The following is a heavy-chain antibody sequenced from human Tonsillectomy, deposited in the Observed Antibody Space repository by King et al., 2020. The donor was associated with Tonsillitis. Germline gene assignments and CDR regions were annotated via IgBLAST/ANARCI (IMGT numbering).Heavy chain of an antibody. CDR1: GYIFNSYD. V-gene: IGHV1-18*01. CDR2: SSACNGNT. J-gene: IGHJ3*02. Sequence: QLVQSGGEVKKPGASVKVSCKASGYIFNSYDITWVRQAPGQGLEWMGWSSACNGNTNHAQKLQGKVSMTTDPSTTTAYMALRNRRSDDTAVYYCARGHDYDSDAFNIWGQGTMVTVSS. D-gene: IGHD3-16*01. CDR3: ARGHDYDSDAFNI.